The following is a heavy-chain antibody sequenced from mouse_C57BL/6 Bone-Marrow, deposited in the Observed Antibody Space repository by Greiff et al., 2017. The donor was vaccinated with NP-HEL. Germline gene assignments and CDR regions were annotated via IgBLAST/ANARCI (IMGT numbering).Heavy chain of an antibody. Sequence: EVQLQQSGPELVKPGASVKISCKASGYTFTDYYMNWVKQSHGKSLEWIGDINPNNGGTSYNQKFKGKATLTVDKSSSTAYMELRSLTSEDSAVYYCARSYYGPGYAMDYWGQGTSVTVSS. D-gene: IGHD1-1*01. J-gene: IGHJ4*01. CDR3: ARSYYGPGYAMDY. CDR1: GYTFTDYY. V-gene: IGHV1-26*01. CDR2: INPNNGGT.